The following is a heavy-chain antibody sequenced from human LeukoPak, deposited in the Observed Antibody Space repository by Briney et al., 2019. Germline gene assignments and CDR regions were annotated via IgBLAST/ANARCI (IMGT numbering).Heavy chain of an antibody. CDR3: AKDKRMVRGVLY. J-gene: IGHJ1*01. CDR1: GFTFSSYA. Sequence: GGSLRLSCAAAGFTFSSYAMSWVRQAPGKGLEWVSAISGSGGSTYYADSVKGRFTISRDNSKNTLYLQMNSLRAGDTAVYYCAKDKRMVRGVLYWGQGTLVTVSS. CDR2: ISGSGGST. D-gene: IGHD3-10*01. V-gene: IGHV3-23*01.